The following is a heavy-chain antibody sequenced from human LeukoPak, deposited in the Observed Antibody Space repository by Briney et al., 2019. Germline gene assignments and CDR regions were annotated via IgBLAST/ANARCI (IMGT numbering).Heavy chain of an antibody. CDR3: ARGASGYSGYDWGVFDY. J-gene: IGHJ4*02. CDR1: GGTFISYA. V-gene: IGHV1-69*13. D-gene: IGHD5-12*01. CDR2: IIPIFGTA. Sequence: ASVKVSCKASGGTFISYAISWVRQAPGQGLEWMGGIIPIFGTANYAQKFQGRVTITADESTSTAYMELSSLRSEDTAVYYCARGASGYSGYDWGVFDYWGQGTLVTVSS.